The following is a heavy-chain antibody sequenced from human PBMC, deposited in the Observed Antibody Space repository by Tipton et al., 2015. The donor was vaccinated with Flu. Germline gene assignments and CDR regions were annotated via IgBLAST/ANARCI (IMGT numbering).Heavy chain of an antibody. V-gene: IGHV4-59*12. CDR2: VYHSGAT. J-gene: IGHJ5*02. CDR3: AKDPYGSGRYSP. CDR1: GDSISANY. D-gene: IGHD3-10*01. Sequence: TLSLTCVVSGDSISANYWSWIRQAPGKGLEWVGHVYHSGATNYNPSLRSRVTISVDTSKKKFSLNLRSVTAADTAVYFCAKDPYGSGRYSPWGQGTLVTVSS.